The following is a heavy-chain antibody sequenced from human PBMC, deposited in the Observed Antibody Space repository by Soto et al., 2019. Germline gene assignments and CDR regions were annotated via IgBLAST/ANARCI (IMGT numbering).Heavy chain of an antibody. CDR2: IYHSGST. D-gene: IGHD3-3*01. J-gene: IGHJ3*02. CDR1: GGSISSGGYS. V-gene: IGHV4-30-2*01. Sequence: PSETLSLTCAVSGGSISSGGYSWSWIRQPPGKGLEWIGYIYHSGSTYYNPSLKSRVTISVDRSKNQFSLKLSSVTAADTAVYYCASWSRVDFWSGYYAFDSWGQGTMVTVSS. CDR3: ASWSRVDFWSGYYAFDS.